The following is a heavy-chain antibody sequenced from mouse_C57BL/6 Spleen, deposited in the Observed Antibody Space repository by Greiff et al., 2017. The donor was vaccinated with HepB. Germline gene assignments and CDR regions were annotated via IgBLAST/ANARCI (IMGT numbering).Heavy chain of an antibody. CDR3: ARGGYRDRDAMDY. Sequence: VQLQQPGAELVKPGASVKLSCKASGYTFTSYWMQWVKQRPGQGLEWIGEIDPSDSYTNYNQKFKGKATLTVDTSSSTAYMQLSSLTSEDSAVYYCARGGYRDRDAMDYWGQGTSVTVSS. CDR2: IDPSDSYT. CDR1: GYTFTSYW. V-gene: IGHV1-50*01. J-gene: IGHJ4*01. D-gene: IGHD2-14*01.